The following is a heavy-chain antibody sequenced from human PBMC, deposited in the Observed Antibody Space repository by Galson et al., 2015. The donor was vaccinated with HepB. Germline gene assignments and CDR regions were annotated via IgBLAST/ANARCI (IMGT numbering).Heavy chain of an antibody. V-gene: IGHV1-69*13. D-gene: IGHD4-23*01. Sequence: SVKVSCKASGGTFRSHGTSWVRQAPGQGLEWMGGIIPISSTTKYARKSQGRLTITADESTKTVHMELRSLRSDDTAVYYCASLFGGIFYFDYWGQGTLVTVSS. J-gene: IGHJ4*02. CDR1: GGTFRSHG. CDR3: ASLFGGIFYFDY. CDR2: IIPISSTT.